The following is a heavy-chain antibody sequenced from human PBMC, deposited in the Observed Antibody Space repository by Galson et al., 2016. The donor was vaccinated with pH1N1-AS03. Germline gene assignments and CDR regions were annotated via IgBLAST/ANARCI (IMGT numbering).Heavy chain of an antibody. CDR2: IWNDGSLK. V-gene: IGHV3-33*01. Sequence: LRLSCAASGFTFRTFGMHWVRQAPGKGLEWVAVIWNDGSLKKYGDSVKGRFIISRDNSNNTVSLEMSSLRAEDTAVYYCVTGNQNYFDYWGQGTLVTASS. CDR3: VTGNQNYFDY. J-gene: IGHJ4*02. CDR1: GFTFRTFG. D-gene: IGHD2-8*02.